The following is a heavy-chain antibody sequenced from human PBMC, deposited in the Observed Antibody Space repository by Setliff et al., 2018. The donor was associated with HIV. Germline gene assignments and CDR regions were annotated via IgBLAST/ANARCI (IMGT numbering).Heavy chain of an antibody. CDR3: AGSPVVRGIEYFQQ. J-gene: IGHJ1*01. Sequence: SETLSLTCTVSGGSITNTNYYWSWIRQPPGKALEWIGYIYYAGATNSNPSLKSRVTISIDTSKNQFSLKLKSLTAADTALYYCAGSPVVRGIEYFQQWGQGTLVTVSS. D-gene: IGHD2-21*01. CDR1: GGSITNTNYY. V-gene: IGHV4-61*05. CDR2: IYYAGAT.